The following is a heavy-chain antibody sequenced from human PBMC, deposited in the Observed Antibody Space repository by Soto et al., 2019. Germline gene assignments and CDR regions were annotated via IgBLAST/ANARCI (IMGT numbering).Heavy chain of an antibody. V-gene: IGHV1-69*13. CDR1: GGTFSSDA. CDR3: ARFLGGY. Sequence: ASVKVSFKASGGTFSSDAISWLRQAPGQVLEWMGGIIPIFGTANYAQKFQGRVTITADESTSTAYMELSSLRSEDTAVYYCARFLGGYWGQGTLVTVSS. CDR2: IIPIFGTA. J-gene: IGHJ4*02.